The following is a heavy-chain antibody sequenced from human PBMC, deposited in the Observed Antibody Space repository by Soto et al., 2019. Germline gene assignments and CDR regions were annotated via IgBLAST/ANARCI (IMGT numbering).Heavy chain of an antibody. Sequence: GGSLRLSCAASGFTFSNYAMSWVRQAPGRGLEWVSVINGVGGRTFYADSVKGRSTISRDNSKNTLYLQMNSLTAQDTAVYYCAKGSSVTGDYVRASFDYWGQGTLVTVSS. J-gene: IGHJ4*02. D-gene: IGHD4-17*01. CDR1: GFTFSNYA. CDR3: AKGSSVTGDYVRASFDY. CDR2: INGVGGRT. V-gene: IGHV3-23*01.